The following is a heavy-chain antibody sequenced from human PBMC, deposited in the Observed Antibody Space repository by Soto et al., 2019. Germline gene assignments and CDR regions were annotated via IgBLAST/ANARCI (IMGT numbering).Heavy chain of an antibody. V-gene: IGHV6-1*01. CDR3: ARASPVTHDAFDI. Sequence: PXXTLSLNCAISGDSVSSNSAAWNCLRQSPSRGLEWLGRTYCRSKWYNDYAVSVKSRITINPDTSKNQFSLQLNSVTLEDTAVYYCARASPVTHDAFDIWGQGTMVTVSS. CDR1: GDSVSSNSAA. CDR2: TYCRSKWYN. J-gene: IGHJ3*02. D-gene: IGHD4-4*01.